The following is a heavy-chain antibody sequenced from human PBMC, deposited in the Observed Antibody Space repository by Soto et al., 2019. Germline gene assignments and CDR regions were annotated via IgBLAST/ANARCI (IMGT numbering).Heavy chain of an antibody. J-gene: IGHJ4*02. D-gene: IGHD1-26*01. CDR3: ARTSRDESSFY. CDR1: GFTFSNYW. Sequence: GGSLRLSCAVSGFTFSNYWMNWVRQAPGKGLEWVARIKEDGSEKYYVDSVKGRFTISRDNAKNSLYLQMDSLRAEDMAVYYCARTSRDESSFYWGQGTLVTVSS. V-gene: IGHV3-7*01. CDR2: IKEDGSEK.